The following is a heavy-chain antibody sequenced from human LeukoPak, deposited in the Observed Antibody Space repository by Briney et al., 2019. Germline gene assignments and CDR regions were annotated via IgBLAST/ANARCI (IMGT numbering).Heavy chain of an antibody. CDR2: INAGTGNT. D-gene: IGHD3-10*01. Sequence: ASVKVSCKASGYIFISYAMHWVRQAPGQRLEWMGSINAGTGNTKYSQEFQGRVTITRDTSASTAYMELSSLRSEDMAVYYCARGQYYYASGSSSLKRGVSASDIWGQGTMVTVSS. V-gene: IGHV1-3*03. J-gene: IGHJ3*02. CDR3: ARGQYYYASGSSSLKRGVSASDI. CDR1: GYIFISYA.